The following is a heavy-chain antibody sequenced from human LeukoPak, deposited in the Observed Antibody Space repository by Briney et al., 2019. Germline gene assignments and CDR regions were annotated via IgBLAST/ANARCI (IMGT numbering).Heavy chain of an antibody. CDR3: ARDPTY. V-gene: IGHV4-61*02. J-gene: IGHJ4*02. CDR1: GGSISSGSYY. Sequence: SQTLSLTCTVSGGSISSGSYYWSWIRQPAGKGLEWIGRIYTSGSTNYNPSLKSRVTISVDTSKNQFSPKLSSVTAADTAVYYCARDPTYWGQGTLVTVSS. CDR2: IYTSGST.